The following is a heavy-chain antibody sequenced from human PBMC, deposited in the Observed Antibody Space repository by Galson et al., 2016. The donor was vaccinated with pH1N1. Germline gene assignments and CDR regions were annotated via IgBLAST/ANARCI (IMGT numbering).Heavy chain of an antibody. D-gene: IGHD2-8*02. V-gene: IGHV1-46*03. J-gene: IGHJ5*02. Sequence: SVKVSCKASGYTFTNYYMHWVRQAPGQGLEWMGIINPSGGSTYYPPKLQGRVTMTRDTSTSTVYMELSSLRSDDTAIYYCARVGFFSGGECYGRFDHWGQGTLVTVSS. CDR1: GYTFTNYY. CDR2: INPSGGST. CDR3: ARVGFFSGGECYGRFDH.